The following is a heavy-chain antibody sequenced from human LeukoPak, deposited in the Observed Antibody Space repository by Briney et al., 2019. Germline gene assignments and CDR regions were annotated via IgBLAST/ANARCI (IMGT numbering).Heavy chain of an antibody. V-gene: IGHV4-39*02. CDR1: GGSISSISSNNYH. CDR2: IYYSGST. J-gene: IGHJ6*02. CDR3: AREMGVVTAHGIDV. Sequence: PSETLSLTCIVSGGSISSISSNNYHWGWIRQPPGKGLEWIGSIYYSGSTYYNPSLKSRVTISVDTSKNQFSLKLSSVTAADTALYYCAREMGVVTAHGIDVWGQGTTVTVSS. D-gene: IGHD4-23*01.